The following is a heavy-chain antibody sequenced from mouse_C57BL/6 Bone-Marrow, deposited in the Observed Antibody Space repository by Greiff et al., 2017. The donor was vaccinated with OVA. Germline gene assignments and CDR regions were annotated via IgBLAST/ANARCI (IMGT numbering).Heavy chain of an antibody. V-gene: IGHV5-4*01. CDR1: GFTFSSYA. Sequence: EVQRVASGGGLVKPGGSLKLSCAASGFTFSSYAMSWVRQTPEKRLEWVATISDGGSYTSYPDNVKGRFTISRDNAKNNLYLQRSHLKSEDTAMYYCAREGLRWYFDVWGTGTTVTVSS. CDR3: AREGLRWYFDV. CDR2: ISDGGSYT. J-gene: IGHJ1*03. D-gene: IGHD1-1*01.